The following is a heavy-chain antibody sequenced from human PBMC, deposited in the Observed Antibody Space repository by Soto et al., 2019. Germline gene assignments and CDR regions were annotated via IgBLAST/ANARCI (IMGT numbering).Heavy chain of an antibody. V-gene: IGHV3-30-3*01. D-gene: IGHD6-6*01. CDR3: ARALIAARSYYYGMDV. J-gene: IGHJ6*02. Sequence: QSGGSLRLSCAASGFTFSSYAMHWVRQAPGKGLEWAAVISYDGSNKYYADSVKGRFTISRDNSKNTLYLQMNSLRAEDTAAYYCARALIAARSYYYGMDVWGQGTTVTVSS. CDR2: ISYDGSNK. CDR1: GFTFSSYA.